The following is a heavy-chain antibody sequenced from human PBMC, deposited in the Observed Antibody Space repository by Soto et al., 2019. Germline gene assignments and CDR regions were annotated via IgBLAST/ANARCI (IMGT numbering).Heavy chain of an antibody. D-gene: IGHD4-17*01. CDR1: GFTFSDYY. CDR3: ARDRRYYGDYEIY. CDR2: ISSSGSTI. Sequence: QVQLVESGGGLVKPGGSLRLSCAASGFTFSDYYMSWIRQAPGKGLEWVSDISSSGSTIYDADSVKGRFTISRHNANDTLSLKMNTLRAEGTAVDYFARDRRYYGDYEIYWGQGTMVTVS. V-gene: IGHV3-11*01. J-gene: IGHJ4*02.